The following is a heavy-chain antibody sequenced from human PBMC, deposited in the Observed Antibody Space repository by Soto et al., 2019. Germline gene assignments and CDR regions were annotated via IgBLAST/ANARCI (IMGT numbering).Heavy chain of an antibody. Sequence: SETLSLTCAVYGGSFSGYYWSWIRQPPGKGLEWIGYIYYSGSTYYNPSLKSRVTISVDTSQNQFSLKLSSVTAADTAVYFCARYGSGSYYPTTFDYWGQGTLVTVS. CDR3: ARYGSGSYYPTTFDY. CDR2: IYYSGST. V-gene: IGHV4-34*09. CDR1: GGSFSGYY. D-gene: IGHD3-10*01. J-gene: IGHJ4*02.